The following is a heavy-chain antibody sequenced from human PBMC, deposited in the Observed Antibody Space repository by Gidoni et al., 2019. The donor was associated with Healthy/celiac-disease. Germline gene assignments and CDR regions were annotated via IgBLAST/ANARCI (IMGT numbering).Heavy chain of an antibody. CDR3: AKDYYDSSGYTV. Sequence: EVQLVESGGGLVQPGRSLRLSCAASGFTFDDYAMHWVRQAPGKGLEWVSGISWNSGSIGYADSVKGRFTISRDNAKNSLYLQMNSLRAEDTALYYCAKDYYDSSGYTVWGQGTLVTVSS. CDR1: GFTFDDYA. V-gene: IGHV3-9*01. D-gene: IGHD3-22*01. CDR2: ISWNSGSI. J-gene: IGHJ4*02.